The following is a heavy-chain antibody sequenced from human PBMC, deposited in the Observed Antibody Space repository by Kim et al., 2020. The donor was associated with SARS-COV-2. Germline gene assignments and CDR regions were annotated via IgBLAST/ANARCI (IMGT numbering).Heavy chain of an antibody. Sequence: GSLRLSCAASGFTFSNFGMSWVRQAPGKGLEWVSSISDNGGSTYYADSVRGRFTISRDNSRNTLFVQMNSLRAEDTAVYYCAKVEVPFATPAGFDYWGQGTLVTVSS. CDR3: AKVEVPFATPAGFDY. CDR2: ISDNGGST. D-gene: IGHD3-3*02. V-gene: IGHV3-23*01. J-gene: IGHJ4*02. CDR1: GFTFSNFG.